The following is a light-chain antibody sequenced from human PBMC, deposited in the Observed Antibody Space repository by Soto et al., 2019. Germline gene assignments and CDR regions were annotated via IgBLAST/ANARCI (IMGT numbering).Light chain of an antibody. CDR1: QGISDV. CDR2: AAS. Sequence: AIQMTQSPSSLSASVGASVPTLSRSSQGISDVLGWYQQKPGKAPKLLIYAASSLERGVPSRFSGSGSGTDFTLTISSLQPEDFATYYCQQDYRYPLTFGGGTKVEIK. J-gene: IGKJ4*01. CDR3: QQDYRYPLT. V-gene: IGKV1-6*01.